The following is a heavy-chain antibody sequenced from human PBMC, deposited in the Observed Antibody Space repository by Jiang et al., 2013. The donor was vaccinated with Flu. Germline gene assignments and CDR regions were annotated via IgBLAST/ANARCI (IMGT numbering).Heavy chain of an antibody. CDR3: AREIEYRRPGGVDY. J-gene: IGHJ4*02. CDR1: GDSASSNSAA. D-gene: IGHD6-6*01. V-gene: IGHV6-1*01. CDR2: TYYRSKWYN. Sequence: QTLSLTCAISGDSASSNSAAWNWIRQSPSRGLEWLGRTYYRSKWYNDYAVSVKSRITINPDTSKNQFSLQLNSVTPEDTAVYYCAREIEYRRPGGVDYWGQGTLVTVSS.